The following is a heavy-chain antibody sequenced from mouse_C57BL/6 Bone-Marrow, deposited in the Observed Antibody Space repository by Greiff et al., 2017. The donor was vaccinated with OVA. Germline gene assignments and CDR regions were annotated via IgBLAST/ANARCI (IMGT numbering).Heavy chain of an antibody. CDR1: GFTFSNYW. Sequence: EVHLVESGGGLVQPGGSMKLSCVASGFTFSNYWMNWVRQSPEKGLEWVAQIRLKSDNYATHYAESVKGRFTISRDDSKSSVYLQMNNLRAEDTGIYYCTPFWYYGSYYFDYWGQGTTLTVSS. CDR2: IRLKSDNYAT. J-gene: IGHJ2*01. CDR3: TPFWYYGSYYFDY. D-gene: IGHD1-1*01. V-gene: IGHV6-3*01.